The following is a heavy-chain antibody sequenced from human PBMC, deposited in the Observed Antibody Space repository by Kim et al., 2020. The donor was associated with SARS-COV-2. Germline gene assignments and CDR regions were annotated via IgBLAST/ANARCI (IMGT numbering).Heavy chain of an antibody. Sequence: GGSLRLSCTASGFTFGDYAMSWFRQAPGKGLEWVGFIRSKAYGGTTEYDASVKGRFTISRDDSKSIAYLQMNSLKTEDTAVYYCTRWVWKKDAFDIWGQGTMVTVSS. CDR1: GFTFGDYA. CDR2: IRSKAYGGTT. V-gene: IGHV3-49*03. D-gene: IGHD6-13*01. J-gene: IGHJ3*02. CDR3: TRWVWKKDAFDI.